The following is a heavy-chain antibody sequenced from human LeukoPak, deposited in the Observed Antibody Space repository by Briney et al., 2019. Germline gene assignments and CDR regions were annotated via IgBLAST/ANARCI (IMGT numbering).Heavy chain of an antibody. CDR2: MNPNSGNT. Sequence: ALVKVSCKASGYTFTSYDINWVRQATGQGLEWMGWMNPNSGNTGYAQKFQGRVTMTRNTSISTAYMELSSLRSEDTAVYYCARGDNFHDAFDIWGQGTMVTVSS. D-gene: IGHD3-9*01. J-gene: IGHJ3*02. CDR3: ARGDNFHDAFDI. V-gene: IGHV1-8*01. CDR1: GYTFTSYD.